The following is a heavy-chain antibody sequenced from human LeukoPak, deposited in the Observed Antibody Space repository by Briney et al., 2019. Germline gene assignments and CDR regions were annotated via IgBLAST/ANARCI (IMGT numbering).Heavy chain of an antibody. Sequence: ASVKVSCKASGYTFTSYGISWVRRAPGQGLEWMGWISAYNGNTNYAQKLQGRVTMTTDTFTSTAYMELRSLRSDDTAVYYCALSSSWPDAFDIWGQGTMVTVSS. CDR1: GYTFTSYG. J-gene: IGHJ3*02. CDR2: ISAYNGNT. D-gene: IGHD6-13*01. V-gene: IGHV1-18*01. CDR3: ALSSSWPDAFDI.